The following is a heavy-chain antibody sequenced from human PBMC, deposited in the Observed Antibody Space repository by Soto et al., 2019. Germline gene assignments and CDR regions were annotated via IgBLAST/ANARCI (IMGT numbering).Heavy chain of an antibody. CDR3: ARDSYVVGATTDGGIDY. V-gene: IGHV3-30-3*01. J-gene: IGHJ4*02. D-gene: IGHD1-26*01. CDR2: ISYDGSNK. CDR1: GFTFSSYA. Sequence: ESGGGVVQPGRSLRLSCAASGFTFSSYAMHWVRQAPGKGLEWVAVISYDGSNKYYADSVKGRFTISRDNSKNTLYLQMNSLRAEDTAVYYCARDSYVVGATTDGGIDYWGQGTLVTVSS.